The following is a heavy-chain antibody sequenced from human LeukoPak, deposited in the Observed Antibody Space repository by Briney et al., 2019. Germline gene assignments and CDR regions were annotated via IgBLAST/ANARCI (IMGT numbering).Heavy chain of an antibody. V-gene: IGHV4-59*01. Sequence: SETLSLTCTVSGGSISSYYWSWIRQPPGKGLEWIGYIYYSGSTNYKSSLKSRVTISVDTSKNQFSLKLSSVTAADTAVYYCAQKRRITIFGVVISLMDVWGKGTTVTVSS. CDR1: GGSISSYY. D-gene: IGHD3-3*01. CDR2: IYYSGST. CDR3: AQKRRITIFGVVISLMDV. J-gene: IGHJ6*03.